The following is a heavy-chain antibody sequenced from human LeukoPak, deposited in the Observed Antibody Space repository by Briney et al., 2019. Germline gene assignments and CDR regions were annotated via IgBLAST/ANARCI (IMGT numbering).Heavy chain of an antibody. Sequence: PGGSLRLSCAASGFTFTNYYMTWIRQAPGKGLEWVAYINPGTNIVNYADSVKGRFTVSRDNAERSLYLHMNSLRAEDTAVYYCTRDPRLCGHWGQGTLVAVSS. CDR2: INPGTNIV. V-gene: IGHV3-11*01. D-gene: IGHD2/OR15-2a*01. CDR1: GFTFTNYY. J-gene: IGHJ4*02. CDR3: TRDPRLCGH.